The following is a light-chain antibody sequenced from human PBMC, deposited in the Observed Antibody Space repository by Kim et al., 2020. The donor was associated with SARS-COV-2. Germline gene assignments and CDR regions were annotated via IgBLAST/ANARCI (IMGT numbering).Light chain of an antibody. CDR3: AAWDDSLSGPV. CDR1: SSNIESNY. CDR2: NNN. V-gene: IGLV1-47*01. J-gene: IGLJ2*01. Sequence: GQRVPISCSGSSSNIESNYVYWYQQLPGAAPKLLIYNNNQRPSGVPDRFSGSKSGTSASLAISGLRSEDEADYYCAAWDDSLSGPVFGGGTQLTVL.